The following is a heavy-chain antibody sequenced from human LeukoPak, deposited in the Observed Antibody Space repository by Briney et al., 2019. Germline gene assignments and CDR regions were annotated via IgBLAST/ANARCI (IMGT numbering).Heavy chain of an antibody. V-gene: IGHV1-18*01. CDR1: GYTFTSYG. J-gene: IGHJ3*02. Sequence: GESLKISCQGSGYTFTSYGISWVRQAPGQGLEWMGWISAYNGNTNYAQKLQGRVTMTTDTSTSTAYMELRSLRSDDTAVYYCARDWLQWERSGAFDIWGQGTMVTVSS. D-gene: IGHD1-26*01. CDR2: ISAYNGNT. CDR3: ARDWLQWERSGAFDI.